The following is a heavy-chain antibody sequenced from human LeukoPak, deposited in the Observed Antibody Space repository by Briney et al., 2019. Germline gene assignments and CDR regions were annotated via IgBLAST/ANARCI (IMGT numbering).Heavy chain of an antibody. CDR1: GFTFSSYG. CDR2: IRYDGSNK. J-gene: IGHJ4*02. V-gene: IGHV3-30*02. D-gene: IGHD1-26*01. CDR3: AKHPRYSGSYYFDY. Sequence: PGGSLRLSCAASGFTFSSYGMHWVRQAPGKGLEWVAFIRYDGSNKYYADSVKGRFTISRDNSKNTLYLQMNSLRAEDTAVHYCAKHPRYSGSYYFDYWGQGTLVTVSS.